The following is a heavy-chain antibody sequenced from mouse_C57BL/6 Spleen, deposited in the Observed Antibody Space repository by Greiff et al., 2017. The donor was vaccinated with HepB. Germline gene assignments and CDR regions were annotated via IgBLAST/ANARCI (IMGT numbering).Heavy chain of an antibody. CDR2: INPNNGGT. CDR3: ARRWDYYGSSPFDG. D-gene: IGHD1-1*01. V-gene: IGHV1-18*01. Sequence: EVQLQQSGPELVKPGASVKIPCKASGYTFTDYNMDWVKQSHGKSLEWIGDINPNNGGTIYNQKFKGKATLTVDKSSSTAYMELRSLTSEDTAVYYCARRWDYYGSSPFDGWGTGTTVTVSS. CDR1: GYTFTDYN. J-gene: IGHJ1*03.